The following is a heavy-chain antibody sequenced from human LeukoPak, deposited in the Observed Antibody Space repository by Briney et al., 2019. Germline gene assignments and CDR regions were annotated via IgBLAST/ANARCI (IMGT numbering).Heavy chain of an antibody. V-gene: IGHV3-48*01. CDR3: ARSCSSTTCYSYYYYYMDV. D-gene: IGHD2-2*01. J-gene: IGHJ6*03. Sequence: PGGSLRLSCAASGFTFSTYSMNWVRQAPGKGLEWVSYISSSSSTIYYADSVKGRFTISRDNAKNSLYLQMNSLRAEDTAVYYCARSCSSTTCYSYYYYYMDVWGKGTTVTVSS. CDR2: ISSSSSTI. CDR1: GFTFSTYS.